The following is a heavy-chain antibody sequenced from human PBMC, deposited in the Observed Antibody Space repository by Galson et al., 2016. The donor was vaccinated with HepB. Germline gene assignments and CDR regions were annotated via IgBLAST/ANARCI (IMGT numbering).Heavy chain of an antibody. D-gene: IGHD3-16*01. Sequence: SLRLSCAASGFTFSSYAMSWVRQAPGKGLEWVSSISHSSSGAYYADSVKGRFTISRDNSNNPLYLQMNSLRAEDTAVYYCAKVIPSTIIIINALDYWGQGTLVTVSS. CDR1: GFTFSSYA. J-gene: IGHJ4*02. CDR3: AKVIPSTIIIINALDY. CDR2: ISHSSSGA. V-gene: IGHV3-23*01.